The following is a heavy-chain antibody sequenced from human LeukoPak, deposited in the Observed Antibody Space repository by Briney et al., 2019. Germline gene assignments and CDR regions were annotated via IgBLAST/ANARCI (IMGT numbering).Heavy chain of an antibody. CDR1: GFTFPSSA. Sequence: TSVKVSCKASGFTFPSSAVQWVRQARGQRLEWIGWIVVGSGSTNYAQKFQERVTIARDMSTSTAYMELSSLRSEDTAVYYCAAPSRIQLDYWGQGTLVTVSS. J-gene: IGHJ4*02. D-gene: IGHD5-18*01. CDR3: AAPSRIQLDY. V-gene: IGHV1-58*01. CDR2: IVVGSGST.